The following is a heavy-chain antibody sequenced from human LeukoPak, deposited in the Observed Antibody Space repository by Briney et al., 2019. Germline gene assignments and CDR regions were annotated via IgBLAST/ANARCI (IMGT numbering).Heavy chain of an antibody. V-gene: IGHV4-59*01. CDR3: AGRAARFFGY. CDR2: IFYSGSS. D-gene: IGHD6-25*01. Sequence: SETLSLTCTVSGDSLNSYYWSWIRQPPGEGPQWIGYIFYSGSSNYNASLRSRVAISVDTSKNQFSLKLTSVTAADTAVYYCAGRAARFFGYWGQGILVTVSS. CDR1: GDSLNSYY. J-gene: IGHJ4*02.